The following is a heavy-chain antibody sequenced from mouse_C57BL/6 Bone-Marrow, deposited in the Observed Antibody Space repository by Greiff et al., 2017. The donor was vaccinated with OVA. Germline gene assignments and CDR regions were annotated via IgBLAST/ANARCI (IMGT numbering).Heavy chain of an antibody. CDR1: GYTFTEYT. J-gene: IGHJ3*01. D-gene: IGHD1-1*01. CDR3: ARHEDGGLIYYYGSSPEAWFAY. V-gene: IGHV1-62-2*01. CDR2: FYPGSGSI. Sequence: QVQLQQSGAELVKPGASVKLSCKASGYTFTEYTIHWVKQRSGQGLEWIGWFYPGSGSIKYNEKFKDKATLTADKSSSTVYMELSRLTSEDSAVYFCARHEDGGLIYYYGSSPEAWFAYWGQGTLVTVSA.